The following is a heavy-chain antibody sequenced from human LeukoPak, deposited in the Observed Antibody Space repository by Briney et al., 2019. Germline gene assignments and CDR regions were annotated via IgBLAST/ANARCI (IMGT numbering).Heavy chain of an antibody. J-gene: IGHJ3*01. V-gene: IGHV3-23*01. Sequence: GGSLRLSWAASGFTFSSSAMSWVRQAPGKGLEWVSAISGSGGVTYYRDSVKGRFTVSRDNSKNTLYLQMNSLRAEDTALYYCAKNGSGTSRAFDVWGQGTMVTVSS. CDR3: AKNGSGTSRAFDV. CDR2: ISGSGGVT. CDR1: GFTFSSSA. D-gene: IGHD3-10*01.